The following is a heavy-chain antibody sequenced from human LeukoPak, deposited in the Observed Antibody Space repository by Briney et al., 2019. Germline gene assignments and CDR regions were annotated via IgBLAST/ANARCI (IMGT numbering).Heavy chain of an antibody. Sequence: SETLSLMCSLSVDSNSRYYWSWLRQPTGKALEWIGYIYYSECTNYNPPLKSRVTISVDTSKTQFSLKLSSVTAADTAVYYCARSGNYYGSGSYYNYYYGMDVWGKGTTVTVSS. D-gene: IGHD3-10*01. V-gene: IGHV4-59*01. CDR1: VDSNSRYY. CDR3: ARSGNYYGSGSYYNYYYGMDV. J-gene: IGHJ6*04. CDR2: IYYSECT.